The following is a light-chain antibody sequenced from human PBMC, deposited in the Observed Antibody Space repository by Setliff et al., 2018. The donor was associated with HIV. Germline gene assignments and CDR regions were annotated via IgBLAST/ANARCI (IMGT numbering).Light chain of an antibody. V-gene: IGLV2-23*01. CDR1: SGDVGRYNL. J-gene: IGLJ3*02. Sequence: QSVLTQPASVSGSPGQSITISCTGTSGDVGRYNLVSCYQQQPGKPPTLMIYQASKRPSGVSNRFSGSKSGNTASLTISGLQAEDEADYYCCSYSTSSTLVFGGGTKVTVL. CDR2: QAS. CDR3: CSYSTSSTLV.